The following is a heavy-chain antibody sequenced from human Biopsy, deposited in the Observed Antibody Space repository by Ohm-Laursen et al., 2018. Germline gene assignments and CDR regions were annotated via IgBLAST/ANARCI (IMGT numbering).Heavy chain of an antibody. CDR2: VHPNSGAT. Sequence: GASVKVSCKSSGYSFTSYYMHWVRQAPGQGLEWMGWVHPNSGATNSAEKFRGRVTLTRDTSIGAVYIELRRLKSDDAAVYYCARDRMTDVFGGPTRTDVFDSWGQGTPVTVSS. CDR3: ARDRMTDVFGGPTRTDVFDS. V-gene: IGHV1-2*02. CDR1: GYSFTSYY. D-gene: IGHD3-10*01. J-gene: IGHJ4*02.